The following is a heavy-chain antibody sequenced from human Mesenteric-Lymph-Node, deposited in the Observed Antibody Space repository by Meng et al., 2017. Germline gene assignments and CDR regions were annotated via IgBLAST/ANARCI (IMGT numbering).Heavy chain of an antibody. Sequence: SETLSLTCTVSGGSISSYYWSWIRQPPGKGLEWIGYIYYSGSTNYNPSLKSRVTISVDTSKNQFSLKLSSVTAADTAVYYCARSLDYDFWSGFDYWGQGTLVTVSS. J-gene: IGHJ4*02. V-gene: IGHV4-59*01. CDR1: GGSISSYY. D-gene: IGHD3-3*01. CDR3: ARSLDYDFWSGFDY. CDR2: IYYSGST.